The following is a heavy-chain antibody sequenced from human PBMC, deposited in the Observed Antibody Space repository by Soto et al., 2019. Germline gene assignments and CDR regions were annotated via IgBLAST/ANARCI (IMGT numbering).Heavy chain of an antibody. V-gene: IGHV1-8*01. CDR3: ARASRRYSSSRNYYYYYMDV. J-gene: IGHJ6*03. CDR2: MNPNSGNT. CDR1: GYTFTSYD. Sequence: ASVKVSCKASGYTFTSYDINWVRQATGQGLEWMGWMNPNSGNTGYAQKFQGRATMTRNTSISTAYMELSSLRSEDTAVYYCARASRRYSSSRNYYYYYMDVWGKGTTVTVSS. D-gene: IGHD6-13*01.